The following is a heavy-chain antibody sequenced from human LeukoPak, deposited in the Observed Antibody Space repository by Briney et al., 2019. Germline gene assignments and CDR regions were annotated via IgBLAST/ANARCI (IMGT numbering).Heavy chain of an antibody. Sequence: GGPLRLSCAASGFTVSSNYMSWVRQAPGKGLEWVSVIYSGGTTYYADSVKGRFTISRDNSNNTLYLQMHSLRAEDTAVYYCARGPVTKFEIWGQGTILTVSS. J-gene: IGHJ3*02. CDR1: GFTVSSNY. CDR3: ARGPVTKFEI. D-gene: IGHD4-17*01. CDR2: IYSGGTT. V-gene: IGHV3-53*01.